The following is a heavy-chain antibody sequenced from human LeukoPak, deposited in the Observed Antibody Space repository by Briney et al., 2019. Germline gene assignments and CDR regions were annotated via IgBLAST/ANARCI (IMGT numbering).Heavy chain of an antibody. CDR2: IYHSGST. V-gene: IGHV4-38-2*02. Sequence: SETLSLTCTVSGSSISSGYYWGWIRQPPGKGLAWIGSIYHSGSTYYNPSLKSRVTISVDTSKNQFSLKLSSVTAADTAVYYCARVATIRGRYYFDYWGQGTLVTVSS. CDR3: ARVATIRGRYYFDY. J-gene: IGHJ4*02. CDR1: GSSISSGYY. D-gene: IGHD5-12*01.